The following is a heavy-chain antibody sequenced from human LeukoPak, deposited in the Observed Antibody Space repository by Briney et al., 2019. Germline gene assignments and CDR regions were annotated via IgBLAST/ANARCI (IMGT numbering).Heavy chain of an antibody. CDR1: GYSFTSYW. D-gene: IGHD6-13*01. CDR2: IYPGDSDT. Sequence: GESLKISCKGSGYSFTSYWIAWVRQMPGKGLEWMGIIYPGDSDTRYSPSFQGQVTISADKSISTAYLQWSSLKASDTAMYYCARQTRQQLVRGYWFDPWGQGTLVTVSS. V-gene: IGHV5-51*01. CDR3: ARQTRQQLVRGYWFDP. J-gene: IGHJ5*02.